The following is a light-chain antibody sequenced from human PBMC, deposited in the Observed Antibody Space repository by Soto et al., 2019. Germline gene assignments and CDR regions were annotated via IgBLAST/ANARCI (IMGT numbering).Light chain of an antibody. V-gene: IGKV3-15*01. J-gene: IGKJ1*01. CDR2: SSS. Sequence: TQRPTFWSHSPGXGXTLSXRASHRITTNLACYQHIPGHAPRLLIVSSSIMTTIVPARFSGRGSGTDFTLTISSLQSEHSAFYYCHQYNNFPPTFAQRTKADIK. CDR3: HQYNNFPPT. CDR1: HRITTN.